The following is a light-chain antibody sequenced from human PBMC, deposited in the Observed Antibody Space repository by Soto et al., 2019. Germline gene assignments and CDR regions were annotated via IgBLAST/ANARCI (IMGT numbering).Light chain of an antibody. J-gene: IGKJ4*01. V-gene: IGKV1-33*01. Sequence: DIQMTQSPSSLSASVGDRVTITCQASQDISNYLNWYQQKPGKAPKLLIYDASNLETGVPSRFRGSGSGTDSTFTISSLQPEDIAASYRQQDDNLPPLTFGGGTKVEIK. CDR2: DAS. CDR1: QDISNY. CDR3: QQDDNLPPLT.